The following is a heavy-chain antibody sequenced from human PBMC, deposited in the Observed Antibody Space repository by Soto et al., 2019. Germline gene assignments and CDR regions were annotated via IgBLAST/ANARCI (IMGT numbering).Heavy chain of an antibody. V-gene: IGHV3-30*18. J-gene: IGHJ6*02. CDR2: ISYDGSNK. Sequence: VQLVESGGGLVKPGGSLRLSCAASGFTFSNAWMSWVRQAPGKGLEWVAVISYDGSNKYYADSVKGRFTISRDNSKNTLYLQMNSLRAEDTAVYYCAKPPSDYYYGMDVWGQGTTVTVSS. CDR1: GFTFSNAW. CDR3: AKPPSDYYYGMDV.